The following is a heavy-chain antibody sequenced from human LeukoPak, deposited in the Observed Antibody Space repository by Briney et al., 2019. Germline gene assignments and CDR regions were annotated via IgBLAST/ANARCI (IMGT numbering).Heavy chain of an antibody. CDR2: ISAYNGNT. Sequence: ASVKVSCKASGYTFTTYAMNWVRQAPGQGLEWMGWISAYNGNTNHAQKLQGRVTMTTDTSTSTAYMELRSLRSDDTAVYYCARDSVGATTLVDYWGQGTLVTVSS. D-gene: IGHD1-26*01. CDR1: GYTFTTYA. V-gene: IGHV1-18*01. J-gene: IGHJ4*02. CDR3: ARDSVGATTLVDY.